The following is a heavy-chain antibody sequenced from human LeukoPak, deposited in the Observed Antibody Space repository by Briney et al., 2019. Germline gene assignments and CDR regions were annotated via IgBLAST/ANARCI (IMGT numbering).Heavy chain of an antibody. Sequence: PGGSLRLSCAASGFTFDDYAMHWVRQAPGKGLECVSLISGDGGSTYYADSVKGRFTISRDNSKNSLYLQMNSLRTEDTALYYCAKVSGWYHPIDYWGQGTLVTVSS. CDR2: ISGDGGST. V-gene: IGHV3-43*02. D-gene: IGHD6-19*01. CDR3: AKVSGWYHPIDY. CDR1: GFTFDDYA. J-gene: IGHJ4*02.